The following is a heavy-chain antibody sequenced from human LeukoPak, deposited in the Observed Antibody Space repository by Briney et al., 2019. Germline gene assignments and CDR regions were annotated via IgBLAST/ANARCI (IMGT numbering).Heavy chain of an antibody. CDR1: GYTXTELS. Sequence: ASVKVSCKVSGYTXTELSIYGVRQAPGKGLEWMGGFDPKDGETIYAQKFQGRVTMTEDTSTDTASMELSSLRSEDTAVYYCATAAGGYFYNWFDPWGQGTLVTVSS. CDR2: FDPKDGET. D-gene: IGHD3-22*01. J-gene: IGHJ5*02. CDR3: ATAAGGYFYNWFDP. V-gene: IGHV1-24*01.